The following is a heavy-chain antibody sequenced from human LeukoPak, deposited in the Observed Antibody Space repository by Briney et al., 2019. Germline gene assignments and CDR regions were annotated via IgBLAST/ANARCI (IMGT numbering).Heavy chain of an antibody. CDR1: GGSISSYY. J-gene: IGHJ4*02. V-gene: IGHV4-59*01. CDR2: IYYSGST. CDR3: ARDQHPYYFDY. Sequence: SETLSLTCTVSGGSISSYYWSWIRQPPGKGLEWIGYIYYSGSTNYNPSLKSRVTISVNTSKNQFSLKLSSVTAADTAVYYCARDQHPYYFDYWGQGTLVTVSS.